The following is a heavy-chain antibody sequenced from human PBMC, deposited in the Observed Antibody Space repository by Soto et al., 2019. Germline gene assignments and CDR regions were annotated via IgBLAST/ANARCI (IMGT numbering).Heavy chain of an antibody. J-gene: IGHJ6*02. D-gene: IGHD3-22*01. CDR2: LSWNGVTI. Sequence: EVQLVESGGDLVQPGRSLRLSCAASGFTFDDYAMHWVRQVPGKGLQWVSGLSWNGVTIGYAASVKGRFTISRDNAKKSLYLQMNGLTPDDTALYYCAASRAYDSSDYSGFPYGMDVWGLGTTVAVSS. CDR1: GFTFDDYA. CDR3: AASRAYDSSDYSGFPYGMDV. V-gene: IGHV3-9*01.